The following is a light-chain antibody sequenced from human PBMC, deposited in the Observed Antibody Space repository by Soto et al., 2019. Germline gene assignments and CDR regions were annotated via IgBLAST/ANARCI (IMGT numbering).Light chain of an antibody. CDR2: DAS. CDR3: QQRSNWLT. CDR1: QSVSSY. Sequence: VLTQSPATLSLSPGDSATLSCRASQSVSSYLAWYQQKPGQAPRLLIYDASNRATGITARFSGSGSGTDFTLTISSLEPEDFAVYYCQQRSNWLTFGGGTKWIS. J-gene: IGKJ4*01. V-gene: IGKV3-11*01.